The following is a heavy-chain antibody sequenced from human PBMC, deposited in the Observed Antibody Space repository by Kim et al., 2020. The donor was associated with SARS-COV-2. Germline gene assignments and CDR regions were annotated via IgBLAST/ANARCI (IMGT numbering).Heavy chain of an antibody. J-gene: IGHJ3*02. V-gene: IGHV3-23*01. Sequence: KGRFPIARDNSKNTLYLQMNSLRAEDTGVYYCAKLRKWFGELLSTHAFDIWGQGTMVTVSS. D-gene: IGHD3-10*01. CDR3: AKLRKWFGELLSTHAFDI.